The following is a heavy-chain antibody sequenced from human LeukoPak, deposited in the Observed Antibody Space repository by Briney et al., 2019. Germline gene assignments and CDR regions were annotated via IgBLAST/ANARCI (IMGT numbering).Heavy chain of an antibody. Sequence: GGSLRLSCAASDFTFSSYAMSWVRQAPGKGLEWVSAITGAGGSTYYADSVKGRFTISRDNSKNTLCLQMNSLRAEDTAVYFCAKGDHGGNIYWYFDLWGRGTLVTVAS. V-gene: IGHV3-23*01. CDR3: AKGDHGGNIYWYFDL. J-gene: IGHJ2*01. CDR1: DFTFSSYA. CDR2: ITGAGGST. D-gene: IGHD4/OR15-4a*01.